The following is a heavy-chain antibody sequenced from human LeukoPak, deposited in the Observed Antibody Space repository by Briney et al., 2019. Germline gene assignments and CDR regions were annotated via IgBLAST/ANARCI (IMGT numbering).Heavy chain of an antibody. CDR1: GGSISSSSYY. D-gene: IGHD1-7*01. CDR3: ARGLYNWNYLDWFDP. V-gene: IGHV4-39*07. J-gene: IGHJ5*02. CDR2: IYYSGST. Sequence: PSETLSLTCTVSGGSISSSSYYWGWFRQPPGKGLEWIGSIYYSGSTYYNPSLRSRVTISVDTSKNQFSLKLSSVTAADTAVYYCARGLYNWNYLDWFDPWGQGTLVTVSS.